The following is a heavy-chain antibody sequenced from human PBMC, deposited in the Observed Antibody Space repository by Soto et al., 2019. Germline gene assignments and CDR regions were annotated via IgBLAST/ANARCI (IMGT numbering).Heavy chain of an antibody. J-gene: IGHJ4*02. CDR3: AKGGHIDF. CDR2: IKAGGSET. V-gene: IGHV3-7*03. Sequence: PGGSLRLSCAASGFSFSTYWMSWVRQVPGTGLEWVANIKAGGSETNYVDSVRGRFTISRDNAKTSLYLQVNSLRAEDTAVYYCAKGGHIDFCGQGTLVTVSS. CDR1: GFSFSTYW. D-gene: IGHD3-16*01.